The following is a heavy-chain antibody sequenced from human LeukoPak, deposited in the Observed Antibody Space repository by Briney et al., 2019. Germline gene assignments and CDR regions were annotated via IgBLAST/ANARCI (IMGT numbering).Heavy chain of an antibody. Sequence: ASVKVSCKASGYTFTGYYMHWVRQAPGQGLEWMGWISAYNGNTNYAQKLQGRVTMTTDTSTSTAYMELRSLRSDDTAVYYCARDHYVGATTYLDYWGQGTLVTVSS. D-gene: IGHD1-26*01. J-gene: IGHJ4*02. V-gene: IGHV1-18*04. CDR2: ISAYNGNT. CDR3: ARDHYVGATTYLDY. CDR1: GYTFTGYY.